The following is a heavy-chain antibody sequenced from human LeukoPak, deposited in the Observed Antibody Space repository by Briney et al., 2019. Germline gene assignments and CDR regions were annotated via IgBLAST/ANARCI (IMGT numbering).Heavy chain of an antibody. CDR1: GGSISSSSYY. CDR3: ARRSGSYSDDAFDI. V-gene: IGHV4-39*01. CDR2: IYYSGST. D-gene: IGHD1-26*01. J-gene: IGHJ3*02. Sequence: SETLSLTCTVSGGSISSSSYYWGWIRQPPGKGLEWIGSIYYSGSTYYNPSLKSRVTISVDTSKNQFSLKLSSVTAADTAVYYCARRSGSYSDDAFDIWGQGTMVTVSS.